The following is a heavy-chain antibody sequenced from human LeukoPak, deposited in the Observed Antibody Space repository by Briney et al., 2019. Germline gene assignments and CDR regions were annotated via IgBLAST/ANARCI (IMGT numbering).Heavy chain of an antibody. D-gene: IGHD3-22*01. CDR3: ARDPVDDSSGYYYVPFDY. CDR2: INPSGGST. Sequence: ASVKVSCKASGYTFTSYYMHWVRQAPGQGLEWMGIINPSGGSTSYAQKFQGRVTMTRDMSTSTVYMELSSLRSEDTAVYYCARDPVDDSSGYYYVPFDYWGQGTLVTVSS. J-gene: IGHJ4*02. CDR1: GYTFTSYY. V-gene: IGHV1-46*01.